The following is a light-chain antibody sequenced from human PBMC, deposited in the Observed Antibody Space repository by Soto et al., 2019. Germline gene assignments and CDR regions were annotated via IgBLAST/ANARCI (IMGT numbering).Light chain of an antibody. J-gene: IGKJ2*01. Sequence: EIVLTQSPATLSLSPGEGATLSCGASQSVSSSYLACYQQKPGLAPRLLIYDASSRATGIPDRFSGSGAGTDFTLTISRLEPEDFAVYYCQHYVTSPYTFGQGTKREIK. CDR3: QHYVTSPYT. CDR2: DAS. CDR1: QSVSSSY. V-gene: IGKV3D-20*01.